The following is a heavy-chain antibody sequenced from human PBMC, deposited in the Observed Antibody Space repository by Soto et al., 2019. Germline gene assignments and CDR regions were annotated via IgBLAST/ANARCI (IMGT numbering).Heavy chain of an antibody. Sequence: GGSLRLSCPASGFIFSDYYMGWFRQAPGKGLEWVSFLGRSGSPIYYADSVKGRFTISRDDAKNSLYLQMNSLRAEDTALYYCAKVLRVVGATADNWGQGTLVTVSP. D-gene: IGHD1-26*01. V-gene: IGHV3-11*01. CDR2: LGRSGSPI. CDR1: GFIFSDYY. J-gene: IGHJ4*02. CDR3: AKVLRVVGATADN.